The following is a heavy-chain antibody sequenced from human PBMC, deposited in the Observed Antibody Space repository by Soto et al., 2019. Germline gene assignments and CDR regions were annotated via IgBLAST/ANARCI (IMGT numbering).Heavy chain of an antibody. Sequence: EVQLVESGGGLVKPGGSLRLSCAASGFTFSSYGMNWVRQAPGKGLEWVSSISSSSSYIYYADSVKGRFTISRDNAKNSLYLQMNSLSAEDTAVYYCAREAGIAVAGTPRVAPWGQGILVTVSS. CDR1: GFTFSSYG. CDR2: ISSSSSYI. V-gene: IGHV3-21*01. J-gene: IGHJ5*02. D-gene: IGHD6-19*01. CDR3: AREAGIAVAGTPRVAP.